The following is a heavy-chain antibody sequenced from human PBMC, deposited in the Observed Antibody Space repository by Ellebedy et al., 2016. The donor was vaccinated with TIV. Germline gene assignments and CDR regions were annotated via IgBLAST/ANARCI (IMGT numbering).Heavy chain of an antibody. D-gene: IGHD1-26*01. CDR3: ARDPAGRTWGAFDL. V-gene: IGHV3-7*03. CDR2: IKEDGTEK. Sequence: PGGSLRLSCAASGFTFTGYWLSWVRQATGKGREWVANIKEDGTEKHYVDSVKGRFTISRDNAKNSLYLQMSSLRAEDTAVYYCARDPAGRTWGAFDLWGQGTLATVSS. CDR1: GFTFTGYW. J-gene: IGHJ3*01.